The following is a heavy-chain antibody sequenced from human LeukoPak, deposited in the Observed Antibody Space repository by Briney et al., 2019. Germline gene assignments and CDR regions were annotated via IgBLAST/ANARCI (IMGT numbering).Heavy chain of an antibody. V-gene: IGHV4-59*01. J-gene: IGHJ5*02. D-gene: IGHD3-10*01. Sequence: SETLSLTCTVSGGSISSYYWSWIRQPPRKGLEWIGYIYYSGSTSYNPSLKSRVTISVDTSKNQFSLKLSSVTAADTAVYYCARDSMVRGGSWFDPWGQGTLVTVSS. CDR2: IYYSGST. CDR1: GGSISSYY. CDR3: ARDSMVRGGSWFDP.